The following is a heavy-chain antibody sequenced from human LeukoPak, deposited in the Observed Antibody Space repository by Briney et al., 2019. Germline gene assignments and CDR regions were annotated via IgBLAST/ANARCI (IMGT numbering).Heavy chain of an antibody. V-gene: IGHV4-59*01. CDR2: IYYSGST. CDR1: GGSISSYY. Sequence: SETLSLTCTVPGGSISSYYWSWIRQPPGKGLEWIGYIYYSGSTNYNPSFKSRVTISVDTSKNQFSLKLSSVTAADTAVYYCARTEGYSSGWYLIDWGQGTLVTVSS. J-gene: IGHJ4*02. CDR3: ARTEGYSSGWYLID. D-gene: IGHD6-19*01.